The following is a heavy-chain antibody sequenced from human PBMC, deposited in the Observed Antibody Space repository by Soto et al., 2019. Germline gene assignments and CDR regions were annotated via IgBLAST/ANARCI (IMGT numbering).Heavy chain of an antibody. CDR1: GYTFTSYD. Sequence: QVQLVQSGTEVKKPGASVKVSCKASGYTFTSYDINWVRQATGQGLEWMGWMNPNSGNTGYAQKFQGRVTMTRNTSISTAYMELSSQKSEDTAVYYCARERTGTTSMDVWGQGTTVTVSS. V-gene: IGHV1-8*01. J-gene: IGHJ6*02. D-gene: IGHD1-1*01. CDR2: MNPNSGNT. CDR3: ARERTGTTSMDV.